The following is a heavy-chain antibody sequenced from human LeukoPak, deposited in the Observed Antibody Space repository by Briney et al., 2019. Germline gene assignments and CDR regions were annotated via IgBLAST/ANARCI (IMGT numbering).Heavy chain of an antibody. Sequence: SVKVSCKASGGTFSSYAISWVRQAPGQGLEWMGGIIPIFGTANYAQKFQGRVTITADESTSTAYMELSSLRSEDTAVYYCARGFDCSGGSCYGVWFDPWGQGTLVTVSS. D-gene: IGHD2-15*01. CDR1: GGTFSSYA. V-gene: IGHV1-69*01. CDR2: IIPIFGTA. CDR3: ARGFDCSGGSCYGVWFDP. J-gene: IGHJ5*02.